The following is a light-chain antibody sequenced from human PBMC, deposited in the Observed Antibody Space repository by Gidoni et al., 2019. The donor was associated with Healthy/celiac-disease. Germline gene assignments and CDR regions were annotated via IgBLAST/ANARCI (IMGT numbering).Light chain of an antibody. CDR3: QQSYSTPPT. Sequence: DIQMTHSPSSLYASVGDRVTITCRASQSISSYLNWYQQKPGKAPKLLIYAASSVQSGVPSRFGGSGSGTDFTLTISSLQPEDFATYYCQQSYSTPPTFGQGTKLEIK. CDR2: AAS. CDR1: QSISSY. V-gene: IGKV1-39*01. J-gene: IGKJ2*01.